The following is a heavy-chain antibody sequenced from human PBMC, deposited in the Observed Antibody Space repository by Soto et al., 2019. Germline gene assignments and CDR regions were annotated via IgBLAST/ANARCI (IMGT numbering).Heavy chain of an antibody. CDR1: GGSISSYY. D-gene: IGHD6-13*01. CDR2: IYYSGST. CDR3: AAGIAAAIRFDP. Sequence: ETLSLTCTVSGGSISSYYWSWIRQPPGKGLEWIGYIYYSGSTNYNPSLKSRVTISVDTSKNQFSLKLSSVTAADTAVYYCAAGIAAAIRFDPWGQGTLVTVSS. V-gene: IGHV4-59*01. J-gene: IGHJ5*02.